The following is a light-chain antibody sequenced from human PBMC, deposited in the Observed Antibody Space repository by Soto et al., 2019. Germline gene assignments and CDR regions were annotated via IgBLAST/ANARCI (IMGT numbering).Light chain of an antibody. CDR1: QSISNW. CDR3: QQYCSYPVT. V-gene: IGKV1-5*03. Sequence: DIQMTQSPSTLSASVGDRVTITCRASQSISNWLAWYQQKPGKAPNLLIYKASSLESGVPSRFSGSGSGTEFTLTISSLQPDDFAAYYCQQYCSYPVTFGQGTKVEIK. CDR2: KAS. J-gene: IGKJ1*01.